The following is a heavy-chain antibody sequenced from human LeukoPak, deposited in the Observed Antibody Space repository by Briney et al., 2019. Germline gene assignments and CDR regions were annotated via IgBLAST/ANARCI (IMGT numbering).Heavy chain of an antibody. CDR3: AKSTVVTPVYFDY. Sequence: PGGSLRLSCAASGFTFSSYAMSWVRQAPGKGLEWVSAISGSGGSTYYADSVKGRFTISRDNSKNTLYLQMNSLRAENTAVYYCAKSTVVTPVYFDYWGQGTLVTVSS. V-gene: IGHV3-23*01. CDR1: GFTFSSYA. J-gene: IGHJ4*02. D-gene: IGHD4-23*01. CDR2: ISGSGGST.